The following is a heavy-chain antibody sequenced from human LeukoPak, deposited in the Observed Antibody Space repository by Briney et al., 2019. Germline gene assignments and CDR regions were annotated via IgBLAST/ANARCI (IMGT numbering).Heavy chain of an antibody. J-gene: IGHJ5*02. V-gene: IGHV1-69*13. D-gene: IGHD3-10*01. CDR1: GGTFSSYA. CDR2: IIPIFGTA. Sequence: SVKVSCKASGGTFSSYAISWVRQAPGQGLEWMGGIIPIFGTANYAQKFRGRVTITADESTSTAYMELSSLRSEDTAVYFCAREDRGDGEAFDPWGQGTLVTVSA. CDR3: AREDRGDGEAFDP.